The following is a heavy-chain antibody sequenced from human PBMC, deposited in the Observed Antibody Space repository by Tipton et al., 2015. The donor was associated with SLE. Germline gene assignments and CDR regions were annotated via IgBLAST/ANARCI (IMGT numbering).Heavy chain of an antibody. CDR1: GGPFSGYY. V-gene: IGHV4-34*01. CDR3: ARGRVYSNIPWAFDI. J-gene: IGHJ3*02. D-gene: IGHD4-11*01. CDR2: INHSGST. Sequence: TLSLTCAVYGGPFSGYYWSWIRQPPGKGLEWIGEINHSGSTNYNPSLKSRVTISVDTSKNQFSLKLSSVTAADTAVYYCARGRVYSNIPWAFDIWGQGTMVTVSS.